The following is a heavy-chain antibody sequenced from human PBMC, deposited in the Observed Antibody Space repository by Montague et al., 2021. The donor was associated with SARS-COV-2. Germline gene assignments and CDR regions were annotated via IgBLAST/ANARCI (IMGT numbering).Heavy chain of an antibody. CDR1: GFTFSSYD. D-gene: IGHD6-19*01. V-gene: IGHV3-13*01. Sequence: SLRLSCAASGFTFSSYDMHWVRQATGKGLEWVSAIGTAGDTYYPGSVKGRFTISRENAKNSLYLQMNSLRAGDTAVYYCARAGSGWYRTGFDYWGQGTLVTVSP. CDR2: IGTAGDT. CDR3: ARAGSGWYRTGFDY. J-gene: IGHJ4*02.